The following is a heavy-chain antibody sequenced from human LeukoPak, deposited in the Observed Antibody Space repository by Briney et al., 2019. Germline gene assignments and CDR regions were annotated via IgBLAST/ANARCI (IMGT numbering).Heavy chain of an antibody. J-gene: IGHJ4*02. V-gene: IGHV3-48*04. CDR2: ISGSSSAI. Sequence: PGGSLRLSCAASGFTFSSYSMNWVRQAPGKGLEWVSYISGSSSAIYYIDSVKGRFTISRDNARNSLYLQMNSLRAEDTAVYYCARGSVTTFDYWGQGTLVTVSS. D-gene: IGHD4-17*01. CDR3: ARGSVTTFDY. CDR1: GFTFSSYS.